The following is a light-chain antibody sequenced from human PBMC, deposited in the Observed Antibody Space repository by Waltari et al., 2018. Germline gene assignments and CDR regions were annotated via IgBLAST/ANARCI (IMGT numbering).Light chain of an antibody. CDR2: DTS. CDR3: QQRNNWPLS. V-gene: IGKV3-11*01. CDR1: KSVSVY. Sequence: IALTQSPATLSLSPGERATLSCRANKSVSVYLAWYQHKPGQAPRLLSYDTSTRATGLPARFSCSGSETDFPLTIGSREPEDFAVYYCQQRNNWPLSFGGGTKVESK. J-gene: IGKJ4*01.